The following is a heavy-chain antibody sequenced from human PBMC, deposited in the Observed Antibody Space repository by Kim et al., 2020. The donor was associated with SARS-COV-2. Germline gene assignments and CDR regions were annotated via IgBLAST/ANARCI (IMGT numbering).Heavy chain of an antibody. Sequence: GGSLRLSCAASGFTFSSYAMSWVRQAPGKGLEWVSAISGSGGSTYYADSVKGRFTISRDNSKNTLYLQMNSLRAEDTAVYYCAKDLDGSNNYGMDVWGQGTTVTVSS. CDR2: ISGSGGST. J-gene: IGHJ6*02. CDR3: AKDLDGSNNYGMDV. CDR1: GFTFSSYA. V-gene: IGHV3-23*01. D-gene: IGHD6-13*01.